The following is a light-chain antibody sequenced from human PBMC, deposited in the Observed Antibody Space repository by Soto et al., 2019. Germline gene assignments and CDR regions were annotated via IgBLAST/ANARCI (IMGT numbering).Light chain of an antibody. J-gene: IGLJ2*01. CDR3: AAWDDSLNGVV. CDR2: SNN. CDR1: RSSIGSNT. Sequence: QSVLTQPPSASGTPGQRVTISCSGSRSSIGSNTVNWYQLLPGTAPKLLIYSNNQRPSGVPDRFSGSKSGTSASLAISGLQSEDEADYFCAAWDDSLNGVVFGGGTKVTVL. V-gene: IGLV1-44*01.